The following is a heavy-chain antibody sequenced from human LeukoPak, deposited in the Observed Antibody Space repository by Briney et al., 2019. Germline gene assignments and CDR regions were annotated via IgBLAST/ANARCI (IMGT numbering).Heavy chain of an antibody. D-gene: IGHD6-13*01. J-gene: IGHJ3*02. CDR1: GGSISSGDYY. CDR3: ARSYSSSYYGDAFDI. Sequence: PSQTLSLTCTVSGGSISSGDYYWSWIRQPPGKGLEWIGYIYHTGSTYYNPSLKSRVTISVDRSKNQFSLKLTSVTAADTAVYYCARSYSSSYYGDAFDIWGQGTMVTVSS. CDR2: IYHTGST. V-gene: IGHV4-30-2*01.